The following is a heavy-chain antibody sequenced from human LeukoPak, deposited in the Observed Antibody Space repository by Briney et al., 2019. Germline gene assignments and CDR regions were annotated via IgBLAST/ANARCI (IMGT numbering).Heavy chain of an antibody. CDR3: ARDLVGATNY. CDR1: GFTLSSYA. D-gene: IGHD1-26*01. Sequence: GGSLRLSCAAPGFTLSSYAMHWVRQAPGKGMEWVAVISYDGSNKYYADSVKGRFTISRDNSKNTLYLQMNSLRAEDTAVYYCARDLVGATNYWGQGTLVTVSS. J-gene: IGHJ4*02. CDR2: ISYDGSNK. V-gene: IGHV3-30*04.